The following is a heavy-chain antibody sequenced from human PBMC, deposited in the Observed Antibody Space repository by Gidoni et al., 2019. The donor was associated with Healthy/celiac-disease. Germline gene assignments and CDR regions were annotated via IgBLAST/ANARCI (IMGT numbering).Heavy chain of an antibody. D-gene: IGHD1-26*01. Sequence: VKPSETLSLTCTVSGGSISSSSYYWGWIRQPPGKGLEWIGSFYYSGSTYYNPSLKRRVTISVDTSKNQFSLKLSSVTAAATAVYYCARRGIVGATTSPYWGQGTLVTVSS. V-gene: IGHV4-39*01. CDR2: FYYSGST. CDR3: ARRGIVGATTSPY. J-gene: IGHJ4*02. CDR1: GGSISSSSYY.